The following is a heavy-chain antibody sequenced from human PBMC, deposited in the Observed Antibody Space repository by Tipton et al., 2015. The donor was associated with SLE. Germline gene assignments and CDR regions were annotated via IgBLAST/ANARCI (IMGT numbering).Heavy chain of an antibody. D-gene: IGHD3-10*01. CDR2: IYTSGST. CDR3: ARGEGIRGYFDL. J-gene: IGHJ2*01. V-gene: IGHV4-4*09. Sequence: TLSLTCAVYGGSFSGYYWSWIRQPAGKGLEWIGYIYTSGSTNYNPSLKSRVTISVDTSKNQFSLKLSSVTAADTAVYYCARGEGIRGYFDLWGRGTLVTVSS. CDR1: GGSFSGYY.